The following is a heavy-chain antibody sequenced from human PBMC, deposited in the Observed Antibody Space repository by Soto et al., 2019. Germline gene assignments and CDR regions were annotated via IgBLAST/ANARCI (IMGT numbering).Heavy chain of an antibody. Sequence: EVQLLESGGGLVQPGGSLRLSCAASGFTFSSYAMSWVLQAPGKGLEWVSAISGSGGSTYYADSVKGRFTISRDTSKNTLYLQRNSLRAEDTAVYYCAKALTSPFWSGYLLDYYYGMDVWGQGTTVTVSS. CDR2: ISGSGGST. J-gene: IGHJ6*02. D-gene: IGHD3-3*01. CDR1: GFTFSSYA. CDR3: AKALTSPFWSGYLLDYYYGMDV. V-gene: IGHV3-23*01.